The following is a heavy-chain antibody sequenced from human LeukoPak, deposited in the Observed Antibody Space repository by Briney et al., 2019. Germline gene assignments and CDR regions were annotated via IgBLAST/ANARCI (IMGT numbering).Heavy chain of an antibody. CDR1: GFTFRDYT. V-gene: IGHV3-23*01. Sequence: GGSLRLSCAASGFTFRDYTMNWVRQAPGKGLEWVSTISNSGGSTYYADSVKGRFTISRDNSKNSLYLQMNSLRAEDTAVYYCAVYCSSISCHTRDDWGQGTLVTVSS. J-gene: IGHJ4*02. D-gene: IGHD2-2*02. CDR2: ISNSGGST. CDR3: AVYCSSISCHTRDD.